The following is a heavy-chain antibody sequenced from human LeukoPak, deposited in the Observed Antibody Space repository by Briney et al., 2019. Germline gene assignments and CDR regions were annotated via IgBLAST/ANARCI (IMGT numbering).Heavy chain of an antibody. J-gene: IGHJ1*01. CDR2: ISSGSSYI. V-gene: IGHV3-21*01. D-gene: IGHD3-22*01. Sequence: LSCAASGFTFSRYSMNWVRQAPGKGLEWVSSISSGSSYIYYADSVKGRFTIYRDKAKNSMYLQMNSLRAEDTAVYYCAGASDSSGYYSYFDHWGQGTLVTVSS. CDR3: AGASDSSGYYSYFDH. CDR1: GFTFSRYS.